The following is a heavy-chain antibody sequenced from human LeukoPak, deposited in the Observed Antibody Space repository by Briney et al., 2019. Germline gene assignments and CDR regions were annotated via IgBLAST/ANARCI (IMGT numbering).Heavy chain of an antibody. CDR1: GYTFTSYD. V-gene: IGHV1-8*01. Sequence: ASVKVSCKASGYTFTSYDINWVRQATGQGLEWMGWMNPNSGNTGYAQKFQGRVTMTRNTSISTAYMELSSLRSEDTAVYYCAREGSGSYGVYFDYWGQGTLVTVSS. CDR3: AREGSGSYGVYFDY. D-gene: IGHD1-26*01. J-gene: IGHJ4*02. CDR2: MNPNSGNT.